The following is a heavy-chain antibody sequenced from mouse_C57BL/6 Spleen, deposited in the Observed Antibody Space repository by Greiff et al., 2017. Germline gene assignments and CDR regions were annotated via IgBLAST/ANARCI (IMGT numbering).Heavy chain of an antibody. CDR1: GYAFSSSW. CDR2: IYPGDGDT. V-gene: IGHV1-82*01. Sequence: VQLQESGPELVKPGASVKISCKASGYAFSSSWMNWVKQRPGKGLEWIGRIYPGDGDTNYNGKFKGKATLAADKSSSTAYMQLSSLTSEDSAVYFRAGSRGDAMDYWGQGTSVTVSS. CDR3: AGSRGDAMDY. J-gene: IGHJ4*01. D-gene: IGHD1-1*01.